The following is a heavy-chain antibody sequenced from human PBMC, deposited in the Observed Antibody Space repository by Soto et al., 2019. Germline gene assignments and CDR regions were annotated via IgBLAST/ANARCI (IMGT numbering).Heavy chain of an antibody. CDR3: ARGVRGVMDV. V-gene: IGHV6-1*01. CDR1: GDSVSSNSAP. Sequence: GTPSETLSLTCAISGDSVSSNSAPWNWIRQSPSRGLEWLGRTYYRSKWYSDYAVSVKSRITINPDTSKNQFSLQLISVTPEDTAVYYCARGVRGVMDVRGQGTTVTVSS. CDR2: TYYRSKWYS. J-gene: IGHJ6*02. D-gene: IGHD3-10*01.